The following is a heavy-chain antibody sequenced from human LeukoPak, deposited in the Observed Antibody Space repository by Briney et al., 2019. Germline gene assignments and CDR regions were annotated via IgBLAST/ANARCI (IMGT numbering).Heavy chain of an antibody. Sequence: GGSLRLSCAACGFMFDDYGMSWVRQAPGKGLEWVSGINWKGGRTGYADSVKGRFTISRDNAKNSLYLQMNSLRAEDTALYYCARDYDYGDYPGYWGQGTLVTVSS. D-gene: IGHD4-17*01. CDR3: ARDYDYGDYPGY. V-gene: IGHV3-20*04. CDR2: INWKGGRT. J-gene: IGHJ4*02. CDR1: GFMFDDYG.